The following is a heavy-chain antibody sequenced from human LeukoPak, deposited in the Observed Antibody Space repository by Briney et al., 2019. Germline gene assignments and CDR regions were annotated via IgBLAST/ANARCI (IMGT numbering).Heavy chain of an antibody. V-gene: IGHV1-69*13. CDR2: IIPIFGTA. CDR1: GGTFSSYA. Sequence: SVKVSCKASGGTFSSYAISWVRQAPGQGLEWMGGIIPIFGTANYAQKFQGRVTITADESTSTAYMELSSLRSEDTAVYYCARDLVTLPASYYSYGMDVWGQGTTVTVFS. D-gene: IGHD1-26*01. CDR3: ARDLVTLPASYYSYGMDV. J-gene: IGHJ6*02.